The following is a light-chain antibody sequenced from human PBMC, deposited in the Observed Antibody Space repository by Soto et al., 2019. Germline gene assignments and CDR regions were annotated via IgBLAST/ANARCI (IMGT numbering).Light chain of an antibody. CDR3: ALFMGSGISL. Sequence: QAVVTQEPSFSVSPGGTVTLTCGLSSGSVSTNYYPSWYQQTPGQPPRTLIYSTTTRSSGVPDRFFGSILGDKAALTITGAHADDESVYYCALFMGSGISLFGGGTKVTVL. V-gene: IGLV8-61*01. CDR2: STT. J-gene: IGLJ2*01. CDR1: SGSVSTNYY.